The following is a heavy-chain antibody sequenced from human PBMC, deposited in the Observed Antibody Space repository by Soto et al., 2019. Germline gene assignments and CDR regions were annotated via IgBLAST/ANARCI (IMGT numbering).Heavy chain of an antibody. J-gene: IGHJ5*02. CDR3: ARVVVAATGNNWFDP. V-gene: IGHV4-39*01. D-gene: IGHD2-15*01. CDR1: WGYSVGSSGC. Sequence: SEPLSVSWTVSWGYSVGSSGCWGWIRQPPGKGLEWIGSIYYSGSTYYNPSLKSRVTISVDTSKNQFSLKLSSVTAADTAVYYCARVVVAATGNNWFDPWGQGTLVTVSS. CDR2: IYYSGST.